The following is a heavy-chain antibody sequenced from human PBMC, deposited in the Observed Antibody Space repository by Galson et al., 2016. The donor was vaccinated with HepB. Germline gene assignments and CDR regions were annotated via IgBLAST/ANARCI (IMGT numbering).Heavy chain of an antibody. CDR1: GFTVSSIY. D-gene: IGHD6-19*01. V-gene: IGHV3-66*01. J-gene: IGHJ6*02. CDR3: AKIWGKSSGWYGPSYFQYGMDV. CDR2: IYSGGTT. Sequence: SLRLSCAASGFTVSSIYMSWVRQAPGKGLEWVSTIYSGGTTYYTESVKGRFTISRDNSKNTLYLQMKSLRVDDTAVYYCAKIWGKSSGWYGPSYFQYGMDVWGQGTTVSVSS.